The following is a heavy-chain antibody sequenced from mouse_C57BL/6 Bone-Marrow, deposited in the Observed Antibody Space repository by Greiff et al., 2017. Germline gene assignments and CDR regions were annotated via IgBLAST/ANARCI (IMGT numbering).Heavy chain of an antibody. V-gene: IGHV1-81*01. Sequence: QVQLQQSGAELARPGASVKLSCKASGYTFTSYGISWVKQRPGQGLEWIGEIYPRSGNTYYNEKFKGKATLTADKSSSTAYMELRSLTSEDSAVYFCARFPLYYGYDEGFAYWGQGTLVTVSA. CDR2: IYPRSGNT. D-gene: IGHD2-2*01. CDR3: ARFPLYYGYDEGFAY. J-gene: IGHJ3*01. CDR1: GYTFTSYG.